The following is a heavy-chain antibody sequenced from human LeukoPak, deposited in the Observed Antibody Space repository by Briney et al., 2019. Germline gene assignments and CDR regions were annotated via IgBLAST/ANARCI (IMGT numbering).Heavy chain of an antibody. CDR2: ISGYNGNT. CDR1: GYTFTSYG. CDR3: ARGVGYSYGYRVAYYYFDY. Sequence: ASVKVSCKTSGYTFTSYGISWVRQAPGQGLEWMGWISGYNGNTNYAQKIQGRVTMTTDTSTSTAYMELRSLRSDDTAVYYCARGVGYSYGYRVAYYYFDYWGQGTLVTVSS. D-gene: IGHD5-18*01. J-gene: IGHJ4*02. V-gene: IGHV1-18*01.